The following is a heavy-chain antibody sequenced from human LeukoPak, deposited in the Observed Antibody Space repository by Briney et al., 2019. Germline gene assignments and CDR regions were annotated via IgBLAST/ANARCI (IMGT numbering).Heavy chain of an antibody. CDR2: INWNGGST. CDR1: GSTFDDYG. D-gene: IGHD6-13*01. CDR3: AMLRGIAAAGRGG. Sequence: GGSLRLSCAASGSTFDDYGMSWVRQAPGKGLEWVSGINWNGGSTGYADSVKGRFTISRDNAKNSLYLQMNSLRAEDTALYYCAMLRGIAAAGRGGWGQGTLVTVSS. V-gene: IGHV3-20*04. J-gene: IGHJ4*02.